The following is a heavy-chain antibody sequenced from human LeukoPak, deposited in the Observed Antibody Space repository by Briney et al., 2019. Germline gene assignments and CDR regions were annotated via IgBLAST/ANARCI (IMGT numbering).Heavy chain of an antibody. CDR3: ASRGYSTSWYLFDY. D-gene: IGHD6-13*01. V-gene: IGHV5-51*01. CDR2: IYPGDSDT. CDR1: GYSFTSYW. Sequence: GESLKISCKGSGYSFTSYWIGWVRQMPGKGLEWMGSIYPGDSDTRYSPSFQGQVTISADKSISTAFLQWSTLKASDTAMYYCASRGYSTSWYLFDYWGQGTLVTVSS. J-gene: IGHJ4*02.